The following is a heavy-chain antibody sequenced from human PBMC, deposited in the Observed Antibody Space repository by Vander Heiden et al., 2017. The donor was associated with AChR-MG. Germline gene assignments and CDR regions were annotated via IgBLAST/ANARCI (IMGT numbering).Heavy chain of an antibody. CDR1: AGSFSSGSYY. V-gene: IGHV4-61*02. Sequence: QLQLQQSGPGLLKPSQTPPLPCTVSAGSFSSGSYYWSWIRQTAGKGLEWIGRIYTSGTTNYNPSLKSRVTISVDTSKNQFSLKRSSVTAADTAVYYCARGRGGYCKLDPWGQGTLVTVSS. CDR3: ARGRGGYCKLDP. D-gene: IGHD2-15*01. J-gene: IGHJ5*02. CDR2: IYTSGTT.